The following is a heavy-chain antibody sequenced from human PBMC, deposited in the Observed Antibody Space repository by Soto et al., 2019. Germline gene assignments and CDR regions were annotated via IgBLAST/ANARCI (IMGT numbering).Heavy chain of an antibody. J-gene: IGHJ6*02. CDR3: ARDRSLIFAVPPYGMGV. Sequence: VGSLRLSCVVSGFTFSSHEMNWVRQAPGKGPEWVSKISKSGGTTSYADSVKGRFTISRDNARDSLYLHMNSLRAEDTAVYYCARDRSLIFAVPPYGMGVWGQGTTVTVSS. V-gene: IGHV3-48*03. CDR2: ISKSGGTT. D-gene: IGHD3-3*01. CDR1: GFTFSSHE.